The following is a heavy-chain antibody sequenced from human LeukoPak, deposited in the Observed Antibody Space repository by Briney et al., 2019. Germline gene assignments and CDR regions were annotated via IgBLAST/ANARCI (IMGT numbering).Heavy chain of an antibody. CDR3: VRYNNGNDY. Sequence: PGGSLRLTCAASGFTFRNYWMSWVRLAPGQCLECVSIITPDEAAKHYVDSVKCRFTVSRDNARTSLILQFNSLRAEHTAFYSCVRYNNGNDYRGQGTLVTVSS. CDR1: GFTFRNYW. J-gene: IGHJ4*02. V-gene: IGHV3-7*03. CDR2: ITPDEAAK. D-gene: IGHD1-1*01.